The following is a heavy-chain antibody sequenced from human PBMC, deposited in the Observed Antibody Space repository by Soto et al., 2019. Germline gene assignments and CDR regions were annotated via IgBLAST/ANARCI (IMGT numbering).Heavy chain of an antibody. CDR3: ARDSTVRAFDI. CDR1: GYTFTSYY. V-gene: IGHV1-46*01. Sequence: GPSVKVSCKASGYTFTSYYMHWVRQAPGQGLEWMGIINPSGGSTSYAQKFQGRVTMTRDMSTSTVYMELSSLRSEDTAVYYCARDSTVRAFDIWGQGTMVTVSS. J-gene: IGHJ3*02. D-gene: IGHD4-17*01. CDR2: INPSGGST.